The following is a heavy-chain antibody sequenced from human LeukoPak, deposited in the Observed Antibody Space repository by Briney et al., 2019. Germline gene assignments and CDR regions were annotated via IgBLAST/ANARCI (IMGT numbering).Heavy chain of an antibody. CDR1: GGSISPGSYY. Sequence: PSETLSLTCTVSGGSISPGSYYWGWIRQPPGKGLEWIGSIYYSGSTYYNPSLKSRITISLDTSKNRFSLKLSSVTAADTAVYYCARDKTFEVVNYFNYWGQGTLVTVSS. V-gene: IGHV4-39*07. CDR2: IYYSGST. CDR3: ARDKTFEVVNYFNY. D-gene: IGHD3-3*01. J-gene: IGHJ4*02.